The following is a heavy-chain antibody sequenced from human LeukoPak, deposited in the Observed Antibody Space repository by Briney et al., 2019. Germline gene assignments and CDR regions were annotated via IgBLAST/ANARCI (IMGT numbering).Heavy chain of an antibody. CDR3: ARHFQPYHDWQFLNY. CDR1: GGSISTYY. CDR2: IYYSGST. Sequence: KASETLSLTCTVSGGSISTYYWSWIRQPPGKGLEWVGYIYYSGSTNYNPSLKSRVTISVDTSKNQFSLKLTSVTAADTAVYYCARHFQPYHDWQFLNYWGQGTLVTVSS. J-gene: IGHJ4*01. V-gene: IGHV4-59*08. D-gene: IGHD3-9*01.